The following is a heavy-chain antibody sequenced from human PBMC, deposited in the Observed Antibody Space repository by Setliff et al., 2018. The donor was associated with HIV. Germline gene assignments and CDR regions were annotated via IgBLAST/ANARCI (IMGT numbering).Heavy chain of an antibody. D-gene: IGHD1-26*01. CDR1: GGSISSSSYY. V-gene: IGHV4-39*01. CDR2: IYYSGNS. J-gene: IGHJ5*01. CDR3: ARTTYSGSYFNDS. Sequence: SETLSLTCTVSGGSISSSSYYWGWIRQPPGKGLEWIGTIYYSGNSFYNPSLKSRVTVSVDPSKNQFSLKLSSVTAADTAVYYCARTTYSGSYFNDSWGQGTLVTVSS.